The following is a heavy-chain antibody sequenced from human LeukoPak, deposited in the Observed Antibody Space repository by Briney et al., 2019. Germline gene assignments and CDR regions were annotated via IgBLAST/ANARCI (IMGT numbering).Heavy chain of an antibody. D-gene: IGHD2-2*02. Sequence: QAGGSLRLSCAASGFTFRSYAMNWVRQAPGKGLEWVSLISGDGGTTYYSDSVKGRFTVSRDNSKDSLYLQMNSLRAEDTASYYCSKDPYLHDFEILYYFYGMDAWGQGTTVTVSS. V-gene: IGHV3-43*02. J-gene: IGHJ6*02. CDR1: GFTFRSYA. CDR3: SKDPYLHDFEILYYFYGMDA. CDR2: ISGDGGTT.